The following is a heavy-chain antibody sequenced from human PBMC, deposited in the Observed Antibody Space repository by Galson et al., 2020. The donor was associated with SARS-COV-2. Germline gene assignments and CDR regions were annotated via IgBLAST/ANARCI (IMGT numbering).Heavy chain of an antibody. D-gene: IGHD2-21*02. CDR3: APAPPLRDF. Sequence: SVKVSCKASGGAFFNYTFNWVRQAPGQGLEWMGGIMPIFGSGFYERKFQGRVSITADESSNTVYMEMSSLTSEDTAMYYCAPAPPLRDFWGQGTPVTVSS. CDR2: IMPIFGSG. J-gene: IGHJ4*02. CDR1: GGAFFNYT. V-gene: IGHV1-69*13.